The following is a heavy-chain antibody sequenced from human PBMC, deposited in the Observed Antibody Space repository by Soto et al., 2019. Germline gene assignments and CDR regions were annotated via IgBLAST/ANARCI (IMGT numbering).Heavy chain of an antibody. CDR3: ARQYVTYYDILTGSRWFDP. CDR1: GYSFTSYW. V-gene: IGHV5-51*01. CDR2: IYPGDSDT. Sequence: GESLKISCKGSGYSFTSYWIGWVRQMPGKGLEWMGIIYPGDSDTRYSPSFQGQVTISADKSISTAYLQWSSLKASDTAMYYCARQYVTYYDILTGSRWFDPWGQGTLVTVSS. J-gene: IGHJ5*02. D-gene: IGHD3-9*01.